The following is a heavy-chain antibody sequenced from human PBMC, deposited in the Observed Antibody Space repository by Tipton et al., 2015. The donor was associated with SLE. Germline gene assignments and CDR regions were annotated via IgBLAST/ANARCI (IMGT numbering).Heavy chain of an antibody. Sequence: TLSLTCTVSGASVSSHYWNWIRQTPGKGLEWIGYIHYNRDTNYHPSLKSRVTISVDTSKNQLSLKLTSVTAADTAVYYCARTEVGGYSHDAFDLWGHGTMVTASS. CDR3: ARTEVGGYSHDAFDL. CDR2: IHYNRDT. V-gene: IGHV4-59*02. CDR1: GASVSSHY. D-gene: IGHD6-25*01. J-gene: IGHJ3*01.